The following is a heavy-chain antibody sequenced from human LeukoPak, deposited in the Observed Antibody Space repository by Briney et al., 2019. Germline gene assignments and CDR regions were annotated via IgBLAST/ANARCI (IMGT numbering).Heavy chain of an antibody. Sequence: SQTLSLTCAISGDSVSNNGAAWNWIRQSPSRGLEWLGRTYYRSPKWFKDYALSVKSRMTINADTSKNQFSLHPNSVTPDDTAVYYCARGRSWEWFDPSGQGTPVTVSS. CDR1: GDSVSNNGAA. J-gene: IGHJ5*02. CDR3: ARGRSWEWFDP. CDR2: TYYRSPKWFK. D-gene: IGHD1-26*01. V-gene: IGHV6-1*01.